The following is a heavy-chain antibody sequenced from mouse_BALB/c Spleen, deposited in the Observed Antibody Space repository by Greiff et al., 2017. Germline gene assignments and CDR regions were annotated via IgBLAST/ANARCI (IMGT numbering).Heavy chain of an antibody. CDR2: ILPGSGST. CDR3: ARDWGKPYYFDY. CDR1: GYTFSSYW. D-gene: IGHD2-1*01. V-gene: IGHV1-9*01. J-gene: IGHJ2*01. Sequence: QVQLQQSGAELMKPGASVKISCKATGYTFSSYWIEWVKQRPGHGLEWIGEILPGSGSTNYNEKFKGKATFTADTSSNTAYMQLSSLTSEDSAVYYCARDWGKPYYFDYWGQGTTLTVSS.